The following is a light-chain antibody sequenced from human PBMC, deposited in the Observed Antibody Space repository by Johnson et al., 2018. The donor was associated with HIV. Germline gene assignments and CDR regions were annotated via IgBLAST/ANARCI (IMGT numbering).Light chain of an antibody. Sequence: PSVSAAPGQTVTISCSGSSSNIGNNYVSWYQQLPGTAPKLLIYDNNKRPSGIPDRFSGSKSGTSATLGITGLQTGDEADYYCGTWDSYLTAGVFGTGTKVTVL. CDR1: SSNIGNNY. V-gene: IGLV1-51*01. CDR3: GTWDSYLTAGV. J-gene: IGLJ1*01. CDR2: DNN.